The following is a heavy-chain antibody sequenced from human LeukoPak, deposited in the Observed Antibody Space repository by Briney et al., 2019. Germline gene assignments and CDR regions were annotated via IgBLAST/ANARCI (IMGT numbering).Heavy chain of an antibody. D-gene: IGHD3-9*01. CDR3: ARTGAMGYDILTGYYNGYYYYYMDV. J-gene: IGHJ6*03. V-gene: IGHV4-59*10. CDR1: GGSFSGYY. Sequence: SETLSLTCAVYGGSFSGYYWSWIRQPAGKGLEWIGRMYTSGSTNYNPSLKSRVTISVDTSKNQFSLKLSSVTAADTAVYYCARTGAMGYDILTGYYNGYYYYYMDVWGKGTTVTVPS. CDR2: MYTSGST.